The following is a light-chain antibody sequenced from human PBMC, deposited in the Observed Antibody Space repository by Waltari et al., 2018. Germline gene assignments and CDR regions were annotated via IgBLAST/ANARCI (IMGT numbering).Light chain of an antibody. J-gene: IGKJ5*01. CDR1: QSVSSSY. CDR3: QQYGSSPIT. V-gene: IGKV3D-20*01. Sequence: EIVLTQSPATLSLSPGERATLSCRASQSVSSSYLAWYQQKPGLAPRLLIYDASSRATGIPDRVSGSGSGTDFTLTISRLEPEDFAVYYCQQYGSSPITFGQGTRLEIK. CDR2: DAS.